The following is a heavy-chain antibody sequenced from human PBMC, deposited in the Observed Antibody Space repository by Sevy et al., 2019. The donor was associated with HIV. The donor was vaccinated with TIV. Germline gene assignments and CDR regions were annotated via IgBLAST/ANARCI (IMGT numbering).Heavy chain of an antibody. J-gene: IGHJ3*01. CDR2: ISGSGGST. V-gene: IGHV3-23*01. Sequence: GGSLRLSCAASEITLSNYAMNWVRQAPGRELEWVSAISGSGGSTYYADSLKGRFTISRDNSKNTLSLQMHSLRVEDTAVYYCARDRAVLVGDAFDLWGQGTMVTVSS. D-gene: IGHD2-15*01. CDR1: EITLSNYA. CDR3: ARDRAVLVGDAFDL.